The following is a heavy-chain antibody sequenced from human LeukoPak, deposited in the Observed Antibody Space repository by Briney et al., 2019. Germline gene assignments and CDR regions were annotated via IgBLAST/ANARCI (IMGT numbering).Heavy chain of an antibody. V-gene: IGHV1-46*01. J-gene: IGHJ4*02. D-gene: IGHD5-18*01. CDR1: GYTFTSDY. Sequence: ASVRVSCKASGYTFTSDYMHWVRQGPGEGREWMGIINPSVGSTSSAQKFQGRVTMNRDTSTSTVYMELSSLRSEDTAVYYCARDLEDTAPGGLYWGQGTLVTVSS. CDR3: ARDLEDTAPGGLY. CDR2: INPSVGST.